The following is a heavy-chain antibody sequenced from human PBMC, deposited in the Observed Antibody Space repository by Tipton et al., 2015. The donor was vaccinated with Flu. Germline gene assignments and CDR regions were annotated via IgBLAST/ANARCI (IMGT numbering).Heavy chain of an antibody. CDR1: GFTFSSYS. CDR2: ISSSSSYI. CDR3: ARDPVGATFFDY. V-gene: IGHV3-21*04. Sequence: SLRLSCAASGFTFSSYSMNWVRQAPGKGLEWVSSISSSSSYIYYADSVKGRFTISRDNAKNSLYLQMNSLRAEDTAVYYCARDPVGATFFDYGGQGTLVTVSS. D-gene: IGHD1-26*01. J-gene: IGHJ4*02.